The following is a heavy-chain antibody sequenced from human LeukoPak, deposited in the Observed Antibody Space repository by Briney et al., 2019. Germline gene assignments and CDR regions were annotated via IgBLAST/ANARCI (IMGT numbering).Heavy chain of an antibody. J-gene: IGHJ4*02. CDR3: AGAHYNWNEPPFDH. D-gene: IGHD1-20*01. CDR2: IWYDGTNK. V-gene: IGHV3-33*01. Sequence: PGRSLRLSCAASGFFFSSYGMHWVRQAPGKGLEWVALIWYDGTNKYYTDSVKGRFTISRDNSNNTLYLEMSSLRAEDTAVYYCAGAHYNWNEPPFDHWGQGVLVTVSS. CDR1: GFFFSSYG.